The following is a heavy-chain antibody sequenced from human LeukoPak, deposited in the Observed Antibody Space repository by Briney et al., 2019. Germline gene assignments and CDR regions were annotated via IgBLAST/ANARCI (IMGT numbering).Heavy chain of an antibody. D-gene: IGHD6-13*01. V-gene: IGHV4-59*01. Sequence: SETLSLTCTVSGGSISNYYWNWLRQPPGKGPEWIGYIYYTGSTNYNPSLKSRVTMSVDTSKNQFSLNLKSVTPEDTAVYYCARNLIPEQLVMNFWGQGTLVTVSS. CDR1: GGSISNYY. J-gene: IGHJ4*02. CDR2: IYYTGST. CDR3: ARNLIPEQLVMNF.